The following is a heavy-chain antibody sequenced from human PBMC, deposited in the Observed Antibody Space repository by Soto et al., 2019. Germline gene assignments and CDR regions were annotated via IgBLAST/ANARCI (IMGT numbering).Heavy chain of an antibody. D-gene: IGHD3-3*01. J-gene: IGHJ6*02. CDR3: ARPIYDFWSGYFYYYYYGMDV. Sequence: QVQLQESGPGLVKPSQTLSLTCTVSGGSISSGDYYWSWIRQPPGKGLAWIGYIYYSGSTYYNPSPKSRVTISVDTSKNQFSLKLSFVTAADTAVYYCARPIYDFWSGYFYYYYYGMDVWGQGTTVTVSS. CDR2: IYYSGST. V-gene: IGHV4-30-4*01. CDR1: GGSISSGDYY.